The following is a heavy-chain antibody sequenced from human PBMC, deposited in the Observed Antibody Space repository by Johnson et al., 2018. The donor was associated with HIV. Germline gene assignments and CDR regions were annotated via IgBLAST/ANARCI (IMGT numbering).Heavy chain of an antibody. Sequence: QVQLMESGGGVVQPGKSLRLSCAASGFTFSTYAVHWVRQAPGKGLEWVAVLSYDGSIKYYADSVRGRFTISRDNSKNTLYLQMNSLRAEDTAVYYCAREGTWGSNDAFDIWGQGTMVTVSS. CDR1: GFTFSTYA. D-gene: IGHD7-27*01. CDR3: AREGTWGSNDAFDI. V-gene: IGHV3-30*04. J-gene: IGHJ3*02. CDR2: LSYDGSIK.